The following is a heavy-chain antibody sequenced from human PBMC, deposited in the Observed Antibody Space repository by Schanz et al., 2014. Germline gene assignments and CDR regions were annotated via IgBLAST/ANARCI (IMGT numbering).Heavy chain of an antibody. V-gene: IGHV1-18*01. CDR1: GYTFTTYA. Sequence: QVQLVQSGAEVKKPGASVRVSCKASGYTFTTYAMSWVRQAPGQGLEWVGWISVYTGNTKYGQKVQGRVTMTADTDTNTAYMELRSLRSDDTAVYYCARDAADFYDILTEEDYWGQGTLVTVSS. D-gene: IGHD3-9*01. CDR3: ARDAADFYDILTEEDY. J-gene: IGHJ4*02. CDR2: ISVYTGNT.